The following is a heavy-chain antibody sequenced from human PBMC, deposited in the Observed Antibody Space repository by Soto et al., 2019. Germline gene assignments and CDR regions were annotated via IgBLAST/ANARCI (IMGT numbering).Heavy chain of an antibody. CDR2: ISGSGGST. J-gene: IGHJ5*02. CDR1: GFTFSSYA. CDR3: AKIPLAYCGGDCYSPVRWFDP. V-gene: IGHV3-23*01. Sequence: EVQLLESGGGLVQPGGSLRLSCAASGFTFSSYAMSWVRQAPGKGLEWVSAISGSGGSTYYADSVKGRFTISRDNSKNTLYLQMHSLRAEDTAVYYCAKIPLAYCGGDCYSPVRWFDPWGQGTLVTVSS. D-gene: IGHD2-21*02.